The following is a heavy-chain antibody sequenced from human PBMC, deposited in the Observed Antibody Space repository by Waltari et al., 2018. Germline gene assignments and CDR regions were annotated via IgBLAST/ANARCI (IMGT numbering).Heavy chain of an antibody. V-gene: IGHV3-49*04. Sequence: EVQLEESGGGLVQPGGSLRLSCTASGFTFGRFALTWVRQAPGKGLEWVGFIRHKGYGETSKYAASVRGRFSISRDDSKSLAYLEMNSLKTEDTAVYYCTRWECSETSCYHDIWGRGTLVTVSS. CDR3: TRWECSETSCYHDI. D-gene: IGHD2-2*01. CDR2: IRHKGYGETS. J-gene: IGHJ4*02. CDR1: GFTFGRFA.